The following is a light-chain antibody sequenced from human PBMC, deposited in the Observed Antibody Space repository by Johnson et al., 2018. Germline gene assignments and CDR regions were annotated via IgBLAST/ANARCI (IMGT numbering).Light chain of an antibody. CDR3: GTWDSSLSAGNV. CDR2: ENH. CDR1: SSNIGNNY. V-gene: IGLV1-51*02. J-gene: IGLJ1*01. Sequence: QSVLTQPPSVSAAPGQKVTISCSGSSSNIGNNYVSWYQQLPGTAHKLLIYENHKRPSGLPARFSGSKSGTSATLGITVLHTGAEADYYCGTWDSSLSAGNVFGTGTKVTVL.